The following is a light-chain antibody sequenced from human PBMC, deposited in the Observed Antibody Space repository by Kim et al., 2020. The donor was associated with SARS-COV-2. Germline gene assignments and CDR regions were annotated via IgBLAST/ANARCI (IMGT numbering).Light chain of an antibody. V-gene: IGKV1-39*01. CDR1: QSIRSY. Sequence: SASVGDRVTITCRASQSIRSYLNWYHQKPGKAPKALIYAASTLQSGVPSRFSGSGSGTDFTLTISSLQPEDCGTYYCQQTFSIPYTFGQGTKLEIK. CDR3: QQTFSIPYT. J-gene: IGKJ2*01. CDR2: AAS.